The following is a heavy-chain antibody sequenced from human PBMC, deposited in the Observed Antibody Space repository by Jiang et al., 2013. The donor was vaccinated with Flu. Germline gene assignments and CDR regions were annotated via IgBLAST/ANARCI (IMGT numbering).Heavy chain of an antibody. V-gene: IGHV1-2*06. CDR2: INPNSGGT. CDR1: GYTFTGYY. D-gene: IGHD3-16*02. CDR3: ARDKVTFGGAIDDY. Sequence: SVKVSCKASGYTFTGYYMHWVRQAPGQGLEWMGRINPNSGGTNYAQKFQGRVTMTRDTSISTAYMELSSLRSEDTAVYYCARDKVTFGGAIDDYWGQGTLVTVSS. J-gene: IGHJ4*02.